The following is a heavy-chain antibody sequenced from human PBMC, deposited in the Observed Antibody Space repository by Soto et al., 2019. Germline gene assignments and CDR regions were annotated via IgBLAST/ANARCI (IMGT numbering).Heavy chain of an antibody. CDR2: ISAYNGNT. D-gene: IGHD2-21*01. CDR3: ARDLSIVGLYGRDV. V-gene: IGHV1-18*04. J-gene: IGHJ6*04. Sequence: APVKVSCKASGYTFTSYGISWVRQAPGQGLEWMGWISAYNGNTNYAQKLQGRVTMTTDTSTSTAYMELRSLRSDDTAVYYCARDLSIVGLYGRDVWGKVTTVTVSS. CDR1: GYTFTSYG.